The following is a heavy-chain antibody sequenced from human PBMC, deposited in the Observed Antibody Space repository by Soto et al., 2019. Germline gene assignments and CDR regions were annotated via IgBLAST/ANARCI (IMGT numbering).Heavy chain of an antibody. CDR1: GFTFGDYA. D-gene: IGHD1-26*01. CDR2: IRSKAYGGTT. CDR3: TRDRWANYYYYGMDV. V-gene: IGHV3-49*03. Sequence: QTGGSLRLSCTASGFTFGDYAMSWFRQAPGKGLEWVGFIRSKAYGGTTEYAASVKGRFTISRDDSKSIAHLQMNSLKTEDTAVYYCTRDRWANYYYYGMDVWGQGTTVTVSS. J-gene: IGHJ6*02.